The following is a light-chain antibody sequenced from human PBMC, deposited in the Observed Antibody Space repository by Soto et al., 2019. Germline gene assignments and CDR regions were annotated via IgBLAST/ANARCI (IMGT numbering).Light chain of an antibody. V-gene: IGLV1-44*01. CDR3: AAWDDSLNAVV. Sequence: QPVLTQPPSASGTPGQRVTISCSGSSSNIGSNTVNWYQQLPGTAPKLLIYSNNQRPSGVPVRFPGSKSGTSASLAISGLQSEDEADYYCAAWDDSLNAVVFGGGTKLTVL. CDR1: SSNIGSNT. J-gene: IGLJ2*01. CDR2: SNN.